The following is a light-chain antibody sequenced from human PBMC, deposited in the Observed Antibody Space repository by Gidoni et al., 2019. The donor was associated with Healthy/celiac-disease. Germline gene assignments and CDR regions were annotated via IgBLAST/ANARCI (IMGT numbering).Light chain of an antibody. J-gene: IGKJ1*01. CDR2: GAS. Sequence: EIVMTQSPATLSVSPGVRATLSCRASQRVSSNLPWYQQKPGQAPRHLIYGASTRATGIPARFSGSGSGTEFTLTISSLQSEDFAVYYCQQYNNWPPWTFGQGTKVEIK. V-gene: IGKV3-15*01. CDR1: QRVSSN. CDR3: QQYNNWPPWT.